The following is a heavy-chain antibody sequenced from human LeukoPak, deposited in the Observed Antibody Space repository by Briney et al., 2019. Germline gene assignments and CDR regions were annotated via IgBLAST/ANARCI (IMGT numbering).Heavy chain of an antibody. CDR1: GGSVSSDSYY. V-gene: IGHV4-61*01. CDR2: IYDSGST. Sequence: SETLSLTCTVSGGSVSSDSYYWSWIRQPPGRGLEWIGWIYDSGSTNYNPSLKSRVTISKDTSKNQFSLKLSSVTAADTAVYYCARGRGHWGQGTLVTVSS. D-gene: IGHD3-10*01. J-gene: IGHJ4*02. CDR3: ARGRGH.